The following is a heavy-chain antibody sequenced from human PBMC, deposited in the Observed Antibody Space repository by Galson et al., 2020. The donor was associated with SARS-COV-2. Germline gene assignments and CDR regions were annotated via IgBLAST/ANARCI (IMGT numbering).Heavy chain of an antibody. CDR3: ARSEGEGNYYYYYGMDV. CDR2: IWYDGSNK. V-gene: IGHV3-33*01. Sequence: EMETGGSLRLSCAASGFTFSSYGMHWVRQAPGKGLEWVAVIWYDGSNKYYADSVKGQFTISRDNSKNTLYLQMNSLRAEDTAVYYCARSEGEGNYYYYYGMDVWGQGTTVTVSS. J-gene: IGHJ6*02. CDR1: GFTFSSYG. D-gene: IGHD3-16*01.